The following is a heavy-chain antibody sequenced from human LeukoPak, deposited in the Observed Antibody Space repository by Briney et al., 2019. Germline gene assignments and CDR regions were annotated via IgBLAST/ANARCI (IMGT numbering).Heavy chain of an antibody. CDR2: IYHSGST. J-gene: IGHJ5*02. Sequence: PSETLSLTCAVSGGSISSGGYSWSWIRQPPGKGLEWIGYIYHSGSTNYNPSLKSRVTMSVDTSKNQFSLKLSSVTAADTAVYYCARDRARYSGSREFDPWGQGTLVTVSS. D-gene: IGHD1-26*01. V-gene: IGHV4-30-2*01. CDR1: GGSISSGGYS. CDR3: ARDRARYSGSREFDP.